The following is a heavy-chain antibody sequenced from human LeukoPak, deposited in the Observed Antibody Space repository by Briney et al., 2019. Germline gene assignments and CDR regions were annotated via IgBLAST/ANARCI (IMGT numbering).Heavy chain of an antibody. Sequence: ASVKVSCKASGYTFTGYYMHWVRQAPGQGLEWMGWIYPNSGGTNYAQKFQGRVTMTRATSISTAYMELSRLRSDDTAVYYCARVLPRIAAAGTKGYYFDYWGQGTLVTVSS. CDR3: ARVLPRIAAAGTKGYYFDY. D-gene: IGHD6-13*01. CDR2: IYPNSGGT. V-gene: IGHV1-2*02. J-gene: IGHJ4*02. CDR1: GYTFTGYY.